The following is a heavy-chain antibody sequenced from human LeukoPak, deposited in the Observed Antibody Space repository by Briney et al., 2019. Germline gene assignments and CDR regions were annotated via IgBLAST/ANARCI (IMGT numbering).Heavy chain of an antibody. CDR2: ISGSGGSK. V-gene: IGHV3-23*01. J-gene: IGHJ3*02. D-gene: IGHD4-17*01. CDR3: AKDPNGDYIGTFDI. CDR1: KFNFNSYG. Sequence: GGSLRLSCTTSKFNFNSYGMTWVRQAPGKGLEWVSSISGSGGSKQYAASVQGRFTISRDNSKNTLYLQMNSLRAEDTAVYYCAKDPNGDYIGTFDIWGQGTMVTVSS.